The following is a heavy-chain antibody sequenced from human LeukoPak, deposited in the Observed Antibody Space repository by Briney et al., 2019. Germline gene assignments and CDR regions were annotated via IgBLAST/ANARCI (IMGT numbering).Heavy chain of an antibody. Sequence: PGGSLRLSCAASGFPFDDYGMSWVRQAPGKGLEWVSGINWNGGSTGYADSVKGRFTISRDNAKNSLYLQMNSLRAEDTALYYCASGAQSRITEYSSSSPPGVDYWGQGTLVTVSS. CDR2: INWNGGST. J-gene: IGHJ4*02. D-gene: IGHD6-6*01. CDR1: GFPFDDYG. CDR3: ASGAQSRITEYSSSSPPGVDY. V-gene: IGHV3-20*04.